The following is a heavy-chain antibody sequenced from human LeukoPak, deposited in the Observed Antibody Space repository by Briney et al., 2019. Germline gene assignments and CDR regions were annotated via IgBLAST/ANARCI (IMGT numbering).Heavy chain of an antibody. Sequence: SETLSLTCTVSGGSISSTRYYWSWIRQPPGKGLEWIGYIYYSGSTNYNPSLKSRVTISVDTSKNQFSLKLSSVTAADTAVYYCARDEGIAVADPYFDYWGQGTLVTVSS. CDR2: IYYSGST. J-gene: IGHJ4*02. CDR3: ARDEGIAVADPYFDY. D-gene: IGHD6-19*01. V-gene: IGHV4-61*01. CDR1: GGSISSTRYY.